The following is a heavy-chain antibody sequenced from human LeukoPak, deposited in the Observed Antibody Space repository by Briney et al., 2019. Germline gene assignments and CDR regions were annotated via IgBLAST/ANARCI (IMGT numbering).Heavy chain of an antibody. J-gene: IGHJ4*02. V-gene: IGHV3-21*01. Sequence: GGSLRLSCAASGFTVSSNYMSWVRQAPGKGLEWVSFISSSSSYMYYADSVEGRFTISRDNAKNSLYLQMDSLRAEDTAVYYCARDLSQGATTNTNGYFDYWGQGALVTVSS. CDR1: GFTVSSNY. CDR3: ARDLSQGATTNTNGYFDY. D-gene: IGHD2-8*01. CDR2: ISSSSSYM.